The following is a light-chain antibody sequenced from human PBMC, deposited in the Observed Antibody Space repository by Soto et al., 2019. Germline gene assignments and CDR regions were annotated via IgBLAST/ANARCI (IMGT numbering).Light chain of an antibody. CDR3: SLYSGTNTPVL. Sequence: QSALTQPASVSGSPGQSITISCTGTSSDVGTYNYVSWYQHYPGKAPKGMIYDVSDRPSGVSTRFSGSKSGNTASLTISGLPAEDEAVYYCSLYSGTNTPVLFGGGTKLTVL. J-gene: IGLJ2*01. V-gene: IGLV2-14*03. CDR1: SSDVGTYNY. CDR2: DVS.